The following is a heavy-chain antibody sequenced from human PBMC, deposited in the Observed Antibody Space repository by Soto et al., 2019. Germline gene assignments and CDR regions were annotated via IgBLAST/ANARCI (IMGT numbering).Heavy chain of an antibody. J-gene: IGHJ4*02. D-gene: IGHD2-15*01. CDR3: VKGEYCSGGTCYEGHY. V-gene: IGHV3-64D*08. CDR2: ISSSGGVT. Sequence: GGSLRLSCSAFGFTFRSYVLHWVRQAPGKGPEYVSGISSSGGVTNYADSVKGRFTISRDNSKNILYLQMSSLRADDTAIYYCVKGEYCSGGTCYEGHYWGQGTLVTVSS. CDR1: GFTFRSYV.